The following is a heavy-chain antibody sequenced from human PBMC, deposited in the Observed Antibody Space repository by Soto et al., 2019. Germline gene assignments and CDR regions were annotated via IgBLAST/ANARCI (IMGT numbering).Heavy chain of an antibody. V-gene: IGHV3-21*01. D-gene: IGHD5-18*01. CDR3: ARDDGYGYGGNYCYGMDV. CDR1: GFTFSSYS. J-gene: IGHJ6*02. CDR2: ISSSSSYI. Sequence: EVQLVESGGGLVKPGGSLRLSCAASGFTFSSYSMNWVRQAPGKGLEWVSSISSSSSYIYYADSVKGRFTISRDNAKNSXXLHRNSLRAEDTAVYYCARDDGYGYGGNYCYGMDVWGQGTTVTVSS.